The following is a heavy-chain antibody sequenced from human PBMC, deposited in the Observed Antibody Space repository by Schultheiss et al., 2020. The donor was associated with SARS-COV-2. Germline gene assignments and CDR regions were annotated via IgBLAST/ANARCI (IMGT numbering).Heavy chain of an antibody. CDR1: GYTFNTYG. CDR3: ARDDRTEGGVSYYGMDV. CDR2: ISGYNGNT. V-gene: IGHV1-18*01. J-gene: IGHJ6*04. Sequence: ASVKVSCKTFGYTFNTYGISWVRQAPGQGLEWMGWISGYNGNTNHVQKFQGRVTMTTDTSTSTAYMELRSLRSDDTAVYYCARDDRTEGGVSYYGMDVWGEGTSVTVSS. D-gene: IGHD2-15*01.